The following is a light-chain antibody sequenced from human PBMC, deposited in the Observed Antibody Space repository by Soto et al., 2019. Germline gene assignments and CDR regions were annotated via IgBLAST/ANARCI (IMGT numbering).Light chain of an antibody. J-gene: IGKJ1*01. Sequence: DIQMSQSPATRSASVGGSVPSTCRASQNSRNRLAWYQQKPGKAPNPLIYDASSLKSGVPARFSGSGSGTEFTLTISSLQLDDFATYYCQQYNTYSTFAQGT. CDR2: DAS. CDR3: QQYNTYST. V-gene: IGKV1-5*01. CDR1: QNSRNR.